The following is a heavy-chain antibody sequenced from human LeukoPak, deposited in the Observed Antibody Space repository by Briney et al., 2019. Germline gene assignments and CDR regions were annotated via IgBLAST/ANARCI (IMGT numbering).Heavy chain of an antibody. CDR2: VSYDGYNT. J-gene: IGHJ4*02. D-gene: IGHD4-11*01. CDR1: GFTFSSYG. V-gene: IGHV3-30*18. Sequence: PGGSLRLSCAASGFTFSSYGMHWVRQAPGKGLEWVAVVSYDGYNTDYGDSVKGRFTISRDNSNNTVYLQMSSLSADDTAVYFCAKARYRTHINNWGQGTLVTVSS. CDR3: AKARYRTHINN.